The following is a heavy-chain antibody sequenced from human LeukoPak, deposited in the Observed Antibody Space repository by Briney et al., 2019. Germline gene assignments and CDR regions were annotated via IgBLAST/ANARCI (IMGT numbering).Heavy chain of an antibody. CDR2: IYYSGST. J-gene: IGHJ4*02. V-gene: IGHV4-39*07. CDR3: ARVWRGYSYGYGYYFDY. Sequence: SETLSLTCTVSGGSISSSSYYWGWIRQPPGEGLEWIGSIYYSGSTYYNPSLKSRVTISVDTSKNQFSLKLSSVTAADTAVYYCARVWRGYSYGYGYYFDYWGQGTLVTVSS. CDR1: GGSISSSSYY. D-gene: IGHD5-18*01.